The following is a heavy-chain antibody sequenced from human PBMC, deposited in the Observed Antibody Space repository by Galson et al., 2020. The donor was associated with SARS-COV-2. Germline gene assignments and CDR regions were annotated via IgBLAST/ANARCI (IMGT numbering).Heavy chain of an antibody. Sequence: QLGESLKISCAASGFTFSSYGMHWVRQAPGKGLEWVSFIQSDGSNKDYADSVKGRFTISRDNSKNALWLQMNSLRADDTAVYYCAKDAWVYYASGSCEDYWGQGTLVTVSS. J-gene: IGHJ4*02. CDR1: GFTFSSYG. CDR3: AKDAWVYYASGSCEDY. CDR2: IQSDGSNK. D-gene: IGHD3-10*01. V-gene: IGHV3-30*02.